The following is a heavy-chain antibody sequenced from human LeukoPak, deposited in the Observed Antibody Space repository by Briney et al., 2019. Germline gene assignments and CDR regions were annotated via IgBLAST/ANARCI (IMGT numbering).Heavy chain of an antibody. Sequence: GGSLRLSCAASGFTFSSYWMSWVRQAPGKGLEWVANIKQDGSEKHYVDSVKGRFTISRDNAKNSLYLQMNSLRAEDTAVYYCARVAWGDYGDYFGYWGQGTLVTVSS. CDR2: IKQDGSEK. D-gene: IGHD4-17*01. CDR1: GFTFSSYW. CDR3: ARVAWGDYGDYFGY. J-gene: IGHJ4*02. V-gene: IGHV3-7*01.